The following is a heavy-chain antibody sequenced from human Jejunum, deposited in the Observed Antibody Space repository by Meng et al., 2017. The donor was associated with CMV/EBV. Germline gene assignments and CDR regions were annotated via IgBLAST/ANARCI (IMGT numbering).Heavy chain of an antibody. CDR2: VNPNNGGT. CDR3: ARGPWGFDL. CDR1: GYTFNHFY. Sequence: QVSCKASGYTFNHFYLHWVRQAPGQGLEWMGWVNPNNGGTDYAQKFQGRVIMTSDTSISTVFMELSRLTFDDTAVYYCARGPWGFDLWGQGTLVTVSS. D-gene: IGHD7-27*01. V-gene: IGHV1-2*02. J-gene: IGHJ4*02.